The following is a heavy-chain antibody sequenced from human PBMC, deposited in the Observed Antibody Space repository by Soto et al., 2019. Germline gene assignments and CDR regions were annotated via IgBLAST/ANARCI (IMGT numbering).Heavy chain of an antibody. CDR2: INHSGST. CDR3: ASSSPRVDV. J-gene: IGHJ6*04. V-gene: IGHV4-34*01. D-gene: IGHD6-6*01. Sequence: TSETLSLTCAVYGGSFSGYYWSWIRQPPGKGLEWIGEINHSGSTNYNPSLKSRVTISVDTSKNQFSLKLSSVTAADTAVYYCASSSPRVDVWGKGTTVTVSS. CDR1: GGSFSGYY.